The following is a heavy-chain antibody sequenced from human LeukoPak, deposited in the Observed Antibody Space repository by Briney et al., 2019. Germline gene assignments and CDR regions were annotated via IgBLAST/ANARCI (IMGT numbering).Heavy chain of an antibody. Sequence: QPGGSLRLSCAASGFTFSSYGMHWVRQAPGKGLEWVAFIRYDGSNKYYADSAKGRFTIPRDNSKNTLYLQMNSLRAEDTAVYYCAKDPGGSNYYYYMDVWGKGTTVTISS. D-gene: IGHD3-10*01. V-gene: IGHV3-30*02. J-gene: IGHJ6*03. CDR1: GFTFSSYG. CDR3: AKDPGGSNYYYYMDV. CDR2: IRYDGSNK.